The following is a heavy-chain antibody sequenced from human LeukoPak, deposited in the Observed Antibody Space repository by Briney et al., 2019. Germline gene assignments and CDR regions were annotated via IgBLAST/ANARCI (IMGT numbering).Heavy chain of an antibody. D-gene: IGHD3-3*01. CDR1: GFIFKNYT. J-gene: IGHJ4*02. CDR3: AKCGTIFGVVIYLDY. CDR2: MNGGKT. V-gene: IGHV3-23*01. Sequence: GGSLRLSCIASGFIFKNYTTSWIRQSPGKGLEWVSGMNGGKTYYADSVKGRFTISRDNSKNPLYLQMNSLRSEDTAVDYCAKCGTIFGVVIYLDYWGQGTLVTVSS.